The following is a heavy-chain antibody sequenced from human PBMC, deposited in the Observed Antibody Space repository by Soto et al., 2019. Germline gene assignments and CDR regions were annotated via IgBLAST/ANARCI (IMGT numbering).Heavy chain of an antibody. J-gene: IGHJ4*02. CDR1: GFTFSNAW. V-gene: IGHV3-15*01. CDR3: IAWPNLHY. Sequence: EVQLVESGGGLVKPGGSLRLSCAASGFTFSNAWMSWVRQAPGKGLEWVGRIKSKTDGGTTDYAAPVKGRFTISRDDSKNTLYLQMNSLKTEQTAVYSCIAWPNLHYWGQGFLVTVSS. CDR2: IKSKTDGGTT.